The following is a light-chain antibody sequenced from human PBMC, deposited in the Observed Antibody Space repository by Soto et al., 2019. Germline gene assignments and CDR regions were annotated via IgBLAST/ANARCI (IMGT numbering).Light chain of an antibody. CDR1: SSDVGSYNL. J-gene: IGLJ1*01. Sequence: QSALTHPASVSGCPGQSITISCTGTSSDVGSYNLVSWYQQHPGKAPKLMIYEVSKRPSGVSNRFSGSKSGNTASLTISGLQAEDEADYYCCSYAGSSTVYVFGTGTQLAVL. V-gene: IGLV2-23*02. CDR3: CSYAGSSTVYV. CDR2: EVS.